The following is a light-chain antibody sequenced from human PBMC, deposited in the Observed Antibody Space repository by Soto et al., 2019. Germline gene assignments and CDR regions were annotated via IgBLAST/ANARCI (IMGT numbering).Light chain of an antibody. CDR1: QSISSW. V-gene: IGKV1-5*01. CDR2: DAS. Sequence: DIQMTQSPSTLSASVGDRVTITCRASQSISSWLAWYQQKPGQAPRLLIYDASSRATGIPDRFSGGGSGTDFTLTISRLEPEDFAVYYCQQFSSYPLTFGGGTRWIS. CDR3: QQFSSYPLT. J-gene: IGKJ4*01.